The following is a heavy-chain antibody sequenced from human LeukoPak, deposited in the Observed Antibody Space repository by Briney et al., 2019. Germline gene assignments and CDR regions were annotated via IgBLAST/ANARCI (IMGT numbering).Heavy chain of an antibody. V-gene: IGHV3-23*01. Sequence: GGSLRLSCAASGFTLRNYDINWVRQAPGKGLEWVSTVSTTGGSTYYADSVKGRFTTSRDNSKDTLYLQMNSLRAEDTAVYYCAKCSGWFVRGKDYYYYYMDVWGKGTTVTVSS. CDR1: GFTLRNYD. CDR2: VSTTGGST. J-gene: IGHJ6*03. D-gene: IGHD6-19*01. CDR3: AKCSGWFVRGKDYYYYYMDV.